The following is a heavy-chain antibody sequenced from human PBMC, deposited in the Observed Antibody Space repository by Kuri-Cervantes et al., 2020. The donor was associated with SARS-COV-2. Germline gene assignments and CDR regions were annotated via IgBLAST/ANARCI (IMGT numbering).Heavy chain of an antibody. D-gene: IGHD2-8*02. J-gene: IGHJ3*02. CDR2: ISAYNGNT. V-gene: IGHV1-18*01. Sequence: ASVKVSCKASGFTLTTYGFCWLRQAPGQGLEWMGWISAYNGNTNYAQKFQGRVTMTRNTSISTAYMELSSLRSEGTAVYYCASDWSHLLAFDIWGQGTMVTVSS. CDR3: ASDWSHLLAFDI. CDR1: GFTLTTYG.